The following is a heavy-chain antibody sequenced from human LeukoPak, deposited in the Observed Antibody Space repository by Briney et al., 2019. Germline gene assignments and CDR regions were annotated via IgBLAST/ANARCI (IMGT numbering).Heavy chain of an antibody. V-gene: IGHV3-30*18. J-gene: IGHJ5*02. Sequence: GGSLRPSCAASGFTFSSYGMHWVRQAPGKGLEWVAVVSYDGSNKYYADSVKGRFTISRDNSKNTLYLQMNSLRAEDTAVYYCAKTFFYGSGSNNWFDPWGQGTLVTVSS. CDR2: VSYDGSNK. CDR3: AKTFFYGSGSNNWFDP. D-gene: IGHD3-10*01. CDR1: GFTFSSYG.